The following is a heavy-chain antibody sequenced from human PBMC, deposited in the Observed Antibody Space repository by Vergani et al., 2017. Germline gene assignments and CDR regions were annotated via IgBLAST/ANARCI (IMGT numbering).Heavy chain of an antibody. CDR2: ISYDGSNK. CDR1: GFTFSSYG. CDR3: ARSSGWYVYYMDV. V-gene: IGHV3-30*03. D-gene: IGHD6-19*01. J-gene: IGHJ6*03. Sequence: QVQLVESGGGVVQPGRSLRLYCAASGFTFSSYGMHWVRQAPGKGLEWVAGISYDGSNKYYADSVKGRFTISRDNSKNTLYLQMNSLRAEDTAVYYCARSSGWYVYYMDVWGKGTTVTVSS.